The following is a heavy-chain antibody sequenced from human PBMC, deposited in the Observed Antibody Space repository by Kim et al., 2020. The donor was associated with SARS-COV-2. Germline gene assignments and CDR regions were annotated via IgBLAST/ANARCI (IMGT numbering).Heavy chain of an antibody. V-gene: IGHV3-21*01. D-gene: IGHD3-16*02. CDR2: ISSSSSYT. CDR3: ARDNYVWGSYRYWGSNCLDR. J-gene: IGHJ5*02. Sequence: GGSLRLSCAASGFTFSSYSMNWVRQAPGKGLEWVSSISSSSSYTYYADSVKGRFTISRDNAKNSLYLQMNSLRAEDTAVYYCARDNYVWGSYRYWGSNCLDRWGQGTVVTVPS. CDR1: GFTFSSYS.